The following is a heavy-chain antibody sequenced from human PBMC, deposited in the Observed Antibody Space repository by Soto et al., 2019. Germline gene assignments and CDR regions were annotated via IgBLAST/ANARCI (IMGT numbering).Heavy chain of an antibody. CDR3: ARLPWAGYGGVFDP. CDR1: GGSISSYY. D-gene: IGHD2-8*02. J-gene: IGHJ5*02. CDR2: IYYSGST. V-gene: IGHV4-59*01. Sequence: SETLSLTCTVSGGSISSYYWSWIRQPPGKGLEWIGYIYYSGSTNYNPSLKSRVTISVDTSKNQFSLKLSSVTAADTAVYYCARLPWAGYGGVFDPWGQGTLVTVSS.